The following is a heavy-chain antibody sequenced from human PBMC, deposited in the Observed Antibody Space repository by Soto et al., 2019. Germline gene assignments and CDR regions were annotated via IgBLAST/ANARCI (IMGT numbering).Heavy chain of an antibody. D-gene: IGHD3-3*01. CDR1: GFTFSSYA. CDR2: ISGSGGST. J-gene: IGHJ4*02. V-gene: IGHV3-23*01. CDR3: AKDTDFWSGPTLDY. Sequence: PGGSLRLSCAASGFTFSSYAMSWVRQAPGKGLEWVSAISGSGGSTYYADSVKGRFTISRDNSKNTLYLQMNSLRAEDTAVYYCAKDTDFWSGPTLDYWGQGTLVTVSS.